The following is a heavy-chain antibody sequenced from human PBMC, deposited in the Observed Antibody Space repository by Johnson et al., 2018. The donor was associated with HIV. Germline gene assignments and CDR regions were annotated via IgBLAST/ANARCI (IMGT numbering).Heavy chain of an antibody. CDR1: GFTFSSYA. Sequence: QVQLVESGGGLVQPGGSLRLSCAASGFTFSSYAMSWVRQAPGKGLEWVAFIRYDGSNKYYADSVKGRFTISRDNSKNTLYLQMNSLRAEDTAVYYCAKDGAAAGTVGADAFDIWGQGTMVTVSS. CDR3: AKDGAAAGTVGADAFDI. D-gene: IGHD6-13*01. J-gene: IGHJ3*02. V-gene: IGHV3-30*02. CDR2: IRYDGSNK.